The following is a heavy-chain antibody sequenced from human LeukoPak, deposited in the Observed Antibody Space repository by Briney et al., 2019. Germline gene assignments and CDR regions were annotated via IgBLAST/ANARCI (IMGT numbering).Heavy chain of an antibody. CDR3: ARGGYYSISCFYY. J-gene: IGHJ4*02. D-gene: IGHD4-11*01. V-gene: IGHV3-74*01. Sequence: GGSLRLSCAVSGFTFSNYWMHCVSQAPGKGLVWVSHINSDGSSTNYADSVKGRFTISRDNAKNTLYLQINSLRAEDTAVYYCARGGYYSISCFYYWGRGTLVTVSS. CDR1: GFTFSNYW. CDR2: INSDGSST.